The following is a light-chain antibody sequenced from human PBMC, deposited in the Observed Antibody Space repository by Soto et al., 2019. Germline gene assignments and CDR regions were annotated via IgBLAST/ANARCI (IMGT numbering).Light chain of an antibody. V-gene: IGLV2-14*03. CDR1: SSDIGSYDH. CDR3: SSYTSSSTAV. CDR2: AVS. J-gene: IGLJ1*01. Sequence: QSALTQPASVSGSPGQSITISCSGTSSDIGSYDHVAWYQQFPGKSPKLIIYAVSDRPSGVSDRFSGSKSGISASLTISGLQTEDEADYYCSSYTSSSTAVFGTRTKVTVL.